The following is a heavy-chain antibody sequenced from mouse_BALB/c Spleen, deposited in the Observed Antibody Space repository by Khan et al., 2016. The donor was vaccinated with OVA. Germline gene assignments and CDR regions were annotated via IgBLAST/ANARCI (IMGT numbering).Heavy chain of an antibody. CDR1: GYSITSGYS. D-gene: IGHD1-2*01. Sequence: VQLKQSGPGLVKPSQSLSLTCTVTGYSITSGYSWNWIRQFPGNKLEWMGYISYSGSTNYNPSLKSRISINRDTSKNQFFLQLNSVTTEDTATYYCARTARIKYWGQGTTLTVSS. V-gene: IGHV3-1*02. CDR3: ARTARIKY. J-gene: IGHJ2*01. CDR2: ISYSGST.